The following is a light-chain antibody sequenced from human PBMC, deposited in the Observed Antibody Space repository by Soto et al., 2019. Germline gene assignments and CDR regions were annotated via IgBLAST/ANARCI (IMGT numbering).Light chain of an antibody. Sequence: DIQITQSPSSLSASVGYRVTITCRASQSISSYLNWYQQKPGKAPKLLIYAASSLQSGVPSRFSGSGSGTDFTLTISSLQPEDFATYYCQQSYSTTFGQGTKVDI. CDR3: QQSYSTT. J-gene: IGKJ1*01. CDR1: QSISSY. CDR2: AAS. V-gene: IGKV1-39*01.